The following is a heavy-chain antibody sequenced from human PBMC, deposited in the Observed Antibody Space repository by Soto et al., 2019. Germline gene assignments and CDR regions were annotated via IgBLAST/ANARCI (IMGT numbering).Heavy chain of an antibody. CDR2: ISDSGGSS. D-gene: IGHD3-3*01. CDR1: GFTFSSYA. Sequence: EVQLLESGGDLVQPGGSLRLSCAGSGFTFSSYAMSWVRQAPGKGLERVSTISDSGGSSYYADSVKGRFTISRDNSKNTLYLQMNSLRAEDTALYYCARAIHADYFDYWGQGTLVTVSS. V-gene: IGHV3-23*01. CDR3: ARAIHADYFDY. J-gene: IGHJ4*02.